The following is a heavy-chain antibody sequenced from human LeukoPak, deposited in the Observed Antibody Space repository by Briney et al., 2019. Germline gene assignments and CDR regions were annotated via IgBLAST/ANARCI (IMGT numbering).Heavy chain of an antibody. CDR3: ARDRYGDYSFDY. D-gene: IGHD4-17*01. CDR2: ISGSGDST. J-gene: IGHJ4*02. Sequence: GGCLRLSCAASAFIFSKYAMNWVRQPPGRGLQWVSGISGSGDSTYYADSVKGRFTISRDNSKNMLYLEMNSLRAEDTAEYYCARDRYGDYSFDYWGQGILVTVSS. V-gene: IGHV3-23*01. CDR1: AFIFSKYA.